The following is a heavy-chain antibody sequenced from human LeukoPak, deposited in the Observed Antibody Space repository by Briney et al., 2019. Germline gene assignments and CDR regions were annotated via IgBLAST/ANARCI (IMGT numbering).Heavy chain of an antibody. Sequence: SETLSLTCTASGGSISTRCLSWGWVRQPPGQGLEWIGSIKYSGSTSYNPSLKSRVTISVDTSTDQFSLRLTSVTAADTAVYFCARPFSGSFSTYDYWGQGTLVTVSS. J-gene: IGHJ4*02. CDR2: IKYSGST. D-gene: IGHD1-26*01. CDR1: GGSISTRCLS. CDR3: ARPFSGSFSTYDY. V-gene: IGHV4-39*01.